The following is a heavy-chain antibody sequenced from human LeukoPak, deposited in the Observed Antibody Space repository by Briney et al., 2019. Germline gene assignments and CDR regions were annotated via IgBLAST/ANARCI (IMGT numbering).Heavy chain of an antibody. CDR1: GFTFTTYW. V-gene: IGHV3-7*01. CDR2: IKQDGTEK. Sequence: GGSLRLSCEASGFTFTTYWLGWVRQPPGKGLEWVANIKQDGTEKYYVDSVKGRFTISRDNAKNSLYLQMNTLRVEDTAIYYCVRVALYYYDSESHYFFEHWGQGTPVTASS. J-gene: IGHJ4*02. CDR3: VRVALYYYDSESHYFFEH. D-gene: IGHD3-10*01.